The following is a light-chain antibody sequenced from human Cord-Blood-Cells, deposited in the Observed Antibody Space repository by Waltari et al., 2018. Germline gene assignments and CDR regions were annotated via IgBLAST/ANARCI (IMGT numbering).Light chain of an antibody. CDR3: QVWDSSRV. CDR1: NIARTS. Sequence: SYVLTPQPSVSGAPGKSARMTCGGNNIARTSVHWYQQKPGQAPVLVIYYDSDRPSGIPGRFSGSNSGNTATLTISRVEAGDEADYYCQVWDSSRVFGGGTKLTVL. CDR2: YDS. V-gene: IGLV3-21*04. J-gene: IGLJ3*02.